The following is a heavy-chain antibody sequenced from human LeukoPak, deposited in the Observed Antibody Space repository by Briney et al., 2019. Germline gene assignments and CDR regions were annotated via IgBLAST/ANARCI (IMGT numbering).Heavy chain of an antibody. D-gene: IGHD3-3*01. J-gene: IGHJ4*02. CDR2: MNPNSGNT. CDR1: GYTFTSYD. V-gene: IGHV1-8*03. Sequence: ASVKVSCKASGYTFTSYDINWVRQATGQGLEWMGWMNPNSGNTGYAQKFQGRVTITRNTSISTAYMELSSLRSEDTAVYYCARGWREADYDFWSDYDHWGQGTLVTVSS. CDR3: ARGWREADYDFWSDYDH.